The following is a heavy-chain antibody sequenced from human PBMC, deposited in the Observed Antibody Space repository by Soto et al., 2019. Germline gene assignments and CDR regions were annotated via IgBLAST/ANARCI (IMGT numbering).Heavy chain of an antibody. D-gene: IGHD3-3*01. J-gene: IGHJ4*02. CDR2: IYWNDDK. CDR1: GFSLSTSGVG. Sequence: QITLKESGPTLVKPTQTLTLTCTFSGFSLSTSGVGVGWIRQPPGKALEWLALIYWNDDKRYSPSLKSRLTITKDTAKNQVVLTMTNMDPVDTAPYYGAHMEVGDFWSVSLMAYWGQGTLVTVSS. CDR3: AHMEVGDFWSVSLMAY. V-gene: IGHV2-5*01.